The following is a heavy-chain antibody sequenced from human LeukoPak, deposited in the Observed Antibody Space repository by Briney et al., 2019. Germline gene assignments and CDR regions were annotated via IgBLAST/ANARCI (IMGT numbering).Heavy chain of an antibody. V-gene: IGHV1-69*01. Sequence: SVKVSCKASGGTFSSYAISWVRQAPGQGLEWMGGIIPIFGTANYAQKFQGRVTITADESTSTAYMELSSLRSEDTAVYYCARGYYYDSSGYYHFDYWGQGTLVTVSS. J-gene: IGHJ4*02. CDR3: ARGYYYDSSGYYHFDY. CDR1: GGTFSSYA. D-gene: IGHD3-22*01. CDR2: IIPIFGTA.